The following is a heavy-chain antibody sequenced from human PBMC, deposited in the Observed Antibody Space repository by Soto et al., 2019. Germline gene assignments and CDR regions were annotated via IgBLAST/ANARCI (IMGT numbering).Heavy chain of an antibody. CDR1: GFTLSSNY. J-gene: IGHJ4*02. V-gene: IGHV3-66*01. CDR3: ATDQGYSHY. D-gene: IGHD5-18*01. CDR2: IYSGGST. Sequence: EVQLVESRGGLVQPGGSLRLSCAASGFTLSSNYMSWVRQAPGKGLEWVSVIYSGGSTYYADSVKGRFTISRDNSKNTLYLQMNSLRAEDTAVYYCATDQGYSHYWGQGTLVTVSS.